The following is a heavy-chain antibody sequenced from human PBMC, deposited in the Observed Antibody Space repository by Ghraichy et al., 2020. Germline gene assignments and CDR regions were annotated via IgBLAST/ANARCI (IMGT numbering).Heavy chain of an antibody. J-gene: IGHJ6*02. Sequence: GGSLRLSCAASGFTVFSNYMSWVRQAPGKGLEWVSVIHSGGSTYYADSVKGRFTISRDNSKNTLYLQMNSLRTEDTAVYYCVRSPDHYYYGMDVWGQGTTVTVSS. CDR1: GFTVFSNY. CDR3: VRSPDHYYYGMDV. V-gene: IGHV3-66*02. CDR2: IHSGGST.